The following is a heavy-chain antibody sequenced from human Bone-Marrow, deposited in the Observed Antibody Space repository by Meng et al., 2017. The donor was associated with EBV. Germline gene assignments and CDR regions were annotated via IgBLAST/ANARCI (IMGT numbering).Heavy chain of an antibody. CDR2: ISTYNGNT. CDR1: GLILNTYC. V-gene: IGHV1-18*01. D-gene: IGHD2-2*03. Sequence: VQLGQSGAEVEEAGVSGKVSCNPSGLILNTYCVNCVRQAPGQGLEWMGWISTYNGNTNYAQKFQGRVTMTTDTSTSTVYLDLRSLRSDDTAVYFCARGGYCVSTSCAHFDYWGQGTLVTVSS. J-gene: IGHJ4*02. CDR3: ARGGYCVSTSCAHFDY.